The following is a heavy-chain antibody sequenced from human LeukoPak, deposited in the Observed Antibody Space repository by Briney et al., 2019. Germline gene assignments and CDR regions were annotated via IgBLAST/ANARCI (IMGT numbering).Heavy chain of an antibody. CDR2: IYYSGST. CDR3: ARDSSSWGLDY. J-gene: IGHJ4*02. Sequence: SETLSLTCTVFGGSISSYYWSWIRQPPGKGLEWIGYIYYSGSTNYNPSLKSRVTISVDTSKNQFSLKLSSVTAADTAVYYCARDSSSWGLDYWGQGTLVTVSS. D-gene: IGHD6-6*01. V-gene: IGHV4-59*01. CDR1: GGSISSYY.